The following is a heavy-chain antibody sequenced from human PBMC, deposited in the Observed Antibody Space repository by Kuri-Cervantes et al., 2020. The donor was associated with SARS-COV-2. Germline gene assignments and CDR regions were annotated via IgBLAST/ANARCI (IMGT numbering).Heavy chain of an antibody. D-gene: IGHD7-27*01. CDR2: IYYSGST. CDR3: ARELTNWGSGGSAYDAFDI. CDR1: GYSISSGYY. Sequence: GSLRLSCAVSGYSISSGYYWGWIRQPPGKGLEWIGYIYYSGSTNYNPSLKSRVTISVDTSKNQFSLKLSSVTAADTAVYYCARELTNWGSGGSAYDAFDIWGQGTMVTVSS. J-gene: IGHJ3*02. V-gene: IGHV4-38-2*02.